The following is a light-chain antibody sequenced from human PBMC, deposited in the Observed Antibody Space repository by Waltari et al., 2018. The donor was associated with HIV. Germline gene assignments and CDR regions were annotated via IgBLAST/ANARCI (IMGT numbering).Light chain of an antibody. CDR2: DVS. CDR1: SSDVGGYAN. V-gene: IGLV2-14*03. Sequence: QSALTQPASVSGSPGQSITISCTGTSSDVGGYANVSWYQQHPGKAPKLIIFDVSNRPSGVSNRFSGSKSGNTASLTISGLQAEDEADYYCSSYTSSSALDVVFGGGTKLTVL. CDR3: SSYTSSSALDVV. J-gene: IGLJ2*01.